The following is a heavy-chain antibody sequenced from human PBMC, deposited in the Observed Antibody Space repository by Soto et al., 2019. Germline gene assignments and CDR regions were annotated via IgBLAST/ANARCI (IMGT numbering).Heavy chain of an antibody. CDR2: IIPIFGTA. V-gene: IGHV1-69*13. CDR1: GGTFSSYA. J-gene: IGHJ6*02. Sequence: SVKVSCKASGGTFSSYAISWVRQAPGQGLEWMGGIIPIFGTANYAQKFQGRVTITADESTSTAYMELSSLRSEDTAVYYCARDIRWLPKNYYYYGMDVWGQGTTVTVSS. CDR3: ARDIRWLPKNYYYYGMDV. D-gene: IGHD3-22*01.